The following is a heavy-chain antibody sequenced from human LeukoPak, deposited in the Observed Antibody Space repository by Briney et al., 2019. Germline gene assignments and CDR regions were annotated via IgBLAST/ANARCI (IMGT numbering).Heavy chain of an antibody. CDR2: INPDDSKS. D-gene: IGHD3-16*01. V-gene: IGHV5-51*01. J-gene: IGHJ4*02. CDR3: ARQIVTYYDIVIRYFDY. CDR1: GYIFTSYW. Sequence: GESLKISCKGSGYIFTSYWIGWVRQMPGKGLEWMGIINPDDSKSRYSPSFQGQVTISADKSTNTAFLQWSSLKASDTAMYYCARQIVTYYDIVIRYFDYWGQGTLVTVSS.